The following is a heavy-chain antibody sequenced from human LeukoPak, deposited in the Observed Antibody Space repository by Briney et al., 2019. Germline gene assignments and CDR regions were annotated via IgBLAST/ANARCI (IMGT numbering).Heavy chain of an antibody. CDR3: VRGYYGSGTYPY. D-gene: IGHD3-10*01. CDR1: RFIFSNYA. V-gene: IGHV3-30*04. Sequence: GRSLRLSCAASRFIFSNYAMHWVRQAPGKGLDWVAVISYHGRDQFYADSVKGRFTISRDNSKSTLYLQMNSLRAEDTAVYYCVRGYYGSGTYPYWGQGTLVTVSS. CDR2: ISYHGRDQ. J-gene: IGHJ4*02.